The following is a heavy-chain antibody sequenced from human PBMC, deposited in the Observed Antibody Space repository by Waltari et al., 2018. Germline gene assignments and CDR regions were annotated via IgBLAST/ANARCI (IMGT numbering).Heavy chain of an antibody. CDR1: GFNFSTSW. J-gene: IGHJ5*02. CDR3: ARNPYYYASGNNWFDP. V-gene: IGHV3-74*01. D-gene: IGHD3-10*01. CDR2: INSDGSST. Sequence: EVQLVESGGGLVQPGGSLRLSCAASGFNFSTSWMYWVRQGLGKGLVWVSRINSDGSSTTYADSVKGRFTISRDNAKNTLYLQMNSLRAEDTAVYYCARNPYYYASGNNWFDPWGQGTLVTVSS.